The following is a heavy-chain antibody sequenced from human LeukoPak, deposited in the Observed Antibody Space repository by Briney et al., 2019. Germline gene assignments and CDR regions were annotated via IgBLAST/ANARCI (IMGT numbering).Heavy chain of an antibody. J-gene: IGHJ4*02. CDR2: INPNSGGT. D-gene: IGHD3-3*01. CDR3: ARSSRRFLEWSHVFGY. Sequence: GASVKVSCKASGYTFTSYGISWVRQAPGQGLEWMGWINPNSGGTNYAQKFQGRVTMTRDTSISTAYMELSRLRSDDTAVYYCARSSRRFLEWSHVFGYWGQGTLVTVSS. V-gene: IGHV1-2*02. CDR1: GYTFTSYG.